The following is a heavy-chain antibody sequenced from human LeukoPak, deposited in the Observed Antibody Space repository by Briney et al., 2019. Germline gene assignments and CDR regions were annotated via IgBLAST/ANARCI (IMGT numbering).Heavy chain of an antibody. V-gene: IGHV1-18*01. D-gene: IGHD2-15*01. CDR1: GYTFTSYG. J-gene: IGHJ5*02. CDR2: ISAYNGNT. Sequence: ASVKVSCKASGYTFTSYGISWVRQAPGQGLEWMGWISAYNGNTNYAQKLQGRVTMTTDTSTSTAYMELRSLRSDDTAVYYCARTAGCSGGSCYVGNYWFDPWGQGTLVTVSS. CDR3: ARTAGCSGGSCYVGNYWFDP.